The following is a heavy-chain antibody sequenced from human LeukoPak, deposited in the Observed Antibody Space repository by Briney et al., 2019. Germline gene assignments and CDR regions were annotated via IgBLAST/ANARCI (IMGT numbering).Heavy chain of an antibody. V-gene: IGHV3-23*01. D-gene: IGHD2-2*02. CDR1: GFTFSSYA. J-gene: IGHJ4*02. CDR3: AKGDIIVVVPAAIGFDY. Sequence: GGSLRLSCAASGFTFSSYAMSWVRQAPGKGLEWVSAISGSGGSTYYADSVKGRFIISRDNSKNTLYLQMNSLRAEDTAVYYCAKGDIIVVVPAAIGFDYWGQGTLVTVSS. CDR2: ISGSGGST.